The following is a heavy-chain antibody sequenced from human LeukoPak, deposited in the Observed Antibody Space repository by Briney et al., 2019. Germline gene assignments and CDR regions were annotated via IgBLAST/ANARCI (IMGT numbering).Heavy chain of an antibody. CDR2: LNPRSCAT. V-gene: IGHV1-2*02. D-gene: IGHD5-12*01. CDR1: GYTFVDYY. CDR3: ARDHRRGSTGYDMPAD. J-gene: IGHJ4*02. Sequence: GASVKVSCKASGYTFVDYYLYWVRQAPGQGLGGMGWLNPRSCATNYAQKFQARVTMPRDTTINTAYMELSRLRSDDTAVYYCARDHRRGSTGYDMPADWGQGTLVTVSS.